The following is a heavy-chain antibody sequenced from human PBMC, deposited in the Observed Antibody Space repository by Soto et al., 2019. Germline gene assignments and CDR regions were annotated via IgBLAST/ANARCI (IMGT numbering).Heavy chain of an antibody. CDR1: GYTFTSYG. CDR3: ARDAPYQLLPYFDY. V-gene: IGHV1-18*01. CDR2: ISAYNGNT. Sequence: ASVKVSCKASGYTFTSYGISWVRQAPGQGLEWMGWISAYNGNTNYAQKLQGRVTMTTDTSTSTAYMELRSLRSDDTAVYYCARDAPYQLLPYFDYWGQGTLVTSPQ. J-gene: IGHJ4*02. D-gene: IGHD2-2*01.